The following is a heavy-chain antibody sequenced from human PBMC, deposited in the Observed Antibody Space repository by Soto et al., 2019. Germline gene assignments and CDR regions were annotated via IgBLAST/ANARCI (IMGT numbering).Heavy chain of an antibody. Sequence: PGGSLRLSCEASGFAFTGHPMSWVRQAPEKGLEWVAGISDGGDLTYNADSVKGRFTISRDNSRNTLYLQMNSLRAEDTAVYYCARRVIGSSRAFDIWGQGTMVTVSS. CDR1: GFAFTGHP. CDR3: ARRVIGSSRAFDI. D-gene: IGHD3-10*01. CDR2: ISDGGDLT. J-gene: IGHJ3*02. V-gene: IGHV3-23*01.